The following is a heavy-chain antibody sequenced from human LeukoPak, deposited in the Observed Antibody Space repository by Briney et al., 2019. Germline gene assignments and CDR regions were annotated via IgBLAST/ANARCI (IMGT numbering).Heavy chain of an antibody. D-gene: IGHD3-10*01. Sequence: PSETLSLTCTVSGGSISSSSYYWGWIRQPPGKGLEWIGSIYYSGSTYYNPSLKSRVTISVDTSKNPFSLKLSSVTAADTAVYYCASPPGYYGSGSPGDYFDYWGQGTLVTVSS. J-gene: IGHJ4*02. CDR2: IYYSGST. V-gene: IGHV4-39*01. CDR1: GGSISSSSYY. CDR3: ASPPGYYGSGSPGDYFDY.